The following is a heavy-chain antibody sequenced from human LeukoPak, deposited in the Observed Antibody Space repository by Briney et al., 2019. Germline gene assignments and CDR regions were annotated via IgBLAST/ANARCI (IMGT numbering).Heavy chain of an antibody. V-gene: IGHV3-23*01. J-gene: IGHJ6*03. Sequence: GGSLRLSCAASGFTFSSYAMSWVRQAPGKGLEWVSAISGSGGSTYYADSVKGRFTISRDNSKNTLYLQMNSLRAEDTAVYYCAKVHIAAAGTDYYYMDVWGKGTTVTVSS. CDR1: GFTFSSYA. D-gene: IGHD6-13*01. CDR2: ISGSGGST. CDR3: AKVHIAAAGTDYYYMDV.